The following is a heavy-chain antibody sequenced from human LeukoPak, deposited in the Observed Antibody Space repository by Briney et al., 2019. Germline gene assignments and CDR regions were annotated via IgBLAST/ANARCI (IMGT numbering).Heavy chain of an antibody. V-gene: IGHV3-9*01. CDR3: AKVEGYSYGYVTN. J-gene: IGHJ4*02. CDR2: IAWNRAII. Sequence: GGSLRLSCVASGFIFDDHAMHWVRQVPGKGLEWVSGIAWNRAIIGYADSVEGRFTISRDNAKNSLYLQMNNLRADDTALYYCAKVEGYSYGYVTNWGQGTLVTVSS. CDR1: GFIFDDHA. D-gene: IGHD5-18*01.